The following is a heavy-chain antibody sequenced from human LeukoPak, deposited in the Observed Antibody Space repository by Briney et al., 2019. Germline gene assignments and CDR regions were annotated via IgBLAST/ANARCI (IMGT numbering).Heavy chain of an antibody. V-gene: IGHV4-38-2*02. CDR1: GYSISSGYY. J-gene: IGHJ4*02. D-gene: IGHD2-15*01. CDR3: AGGGRSHYFDY. Sequence: SETLSLTCTVSGYSISSGYYWGWIRQPPGKGLEWIGSIYHSGSTYYNPSLKSRVTISVDTSKNQFSLKLSSVTAADTAVYYCAGGGRSHYFDYWGQGTLVTVSS. CDR2: IYHSGST.